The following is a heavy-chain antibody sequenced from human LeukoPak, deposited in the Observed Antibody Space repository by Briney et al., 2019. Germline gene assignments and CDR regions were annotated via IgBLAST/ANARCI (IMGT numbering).Heavy chain of an antibody. CDR2: INPSSGDT. CDR1: GYTLTGYY. J-gene: IGHJ4*02. CDR3: AKTPYEYYFDY. Sequence: ASVKVSCKASGYTLTGYYMHWVRLAPGQGLEWMGWINPSSGDTNYAQKFQGRVTMTRDTSISTAYMELSRLRSDDTAVYYCAKTPYEYYFDYWGQGTLVTFSS. V-gene: IGHV1-2*02. D-gene: IGHD3-3*01.